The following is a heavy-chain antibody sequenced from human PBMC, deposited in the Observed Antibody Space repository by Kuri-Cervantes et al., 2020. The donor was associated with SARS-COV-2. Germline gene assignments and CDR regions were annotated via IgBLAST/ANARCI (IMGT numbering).Heavy chain of an antibody. D-gene: IGHD7-27*01. CDR2: INPSGGST. CDR1: GYTFTSYY. Sequence: ASVKVSCKASGYTFTSYYMHWVRQVPGQGLEWMGIINPSGGSTSYAQKFKGRVTMTRDTSTSTVYMELSSLRSEDTALYYCARAELTGIDYWGQGTLVTVSS. V-gene: IGHV1-46*01. J-gene: IGHJ4*02. CDR3: ARAELTGIDY.